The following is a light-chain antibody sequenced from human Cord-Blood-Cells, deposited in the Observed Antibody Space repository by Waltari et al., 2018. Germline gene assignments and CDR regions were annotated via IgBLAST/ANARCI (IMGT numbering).Light chain of an antibody. CDR3: CSYAGSSTL. J-gene: IGLJ3*02. Sequence: QSALTQPASVSGSPGQSITISCTGTSSDVGSYKLVSWYQQHPGKAHKLMFYEVSKRPSGVSNRFYGSKSGNTASLTISGLQAEDEADYYCCSYAGSSTLFGGGTKLTVL. CDR1: SSDVGSYKL. V-gene: IGLV2-23*02. CDR2: EVS.